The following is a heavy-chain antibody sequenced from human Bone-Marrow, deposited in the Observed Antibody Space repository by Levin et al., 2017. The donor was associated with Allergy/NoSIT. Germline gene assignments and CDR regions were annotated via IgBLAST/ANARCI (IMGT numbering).Heavy chain of an antibody. J-gene: IGHJ4*02. D-gene: IGHD1-1*01. Sequence: GESLKISCQTSGYSFATYWIAWVRRVPGKGLEWMGTIYPGDSDITYSPSFEGQVTLSVDRSLTTAYLQWTSLKASDTAIYYCARRGSWNDGSVDYWGQGTLVTVSS. CDR2: IYPGDSDI. V-gene: IGHV5-51*01. CDR3: ARRGSWNDGSVDY. CDR1: GYSFATYW.